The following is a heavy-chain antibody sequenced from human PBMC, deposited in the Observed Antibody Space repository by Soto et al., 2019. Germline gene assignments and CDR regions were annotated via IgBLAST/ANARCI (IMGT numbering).Heavy chain of an antibody. CDR2: ISASDGGA. J-gene: IGHJ1*01. V-gene: IGHV3-23*01. Sequence: GSLRLSCAASGFTFSSYGMSWVRQAPEKGLEWVSGISASDGGAYYADSVKGRSTISRDNSENTLYLQMNSLRVEDTAVYYCAKDSNREYFRHWGQGTLVTVSS. CDR3: AKDSNREYFRH. CDR1: GFTFSSYG.